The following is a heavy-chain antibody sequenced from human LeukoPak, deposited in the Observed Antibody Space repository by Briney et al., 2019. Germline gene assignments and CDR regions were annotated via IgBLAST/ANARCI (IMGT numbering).Heavy chain of an antibody. Sequence: PGGSLRLSCAASGFTFSSYAMHWVRQAPGKGLESVSAISSNGGSTYYANSVKGRFTISRDNSKNTLYLQMGSLRAEDMAVYYCARAMVGIVATHLDYWGQGTLVIVSS. CDR2: ISSNGGST. CDR1: GFTFSSYA. J-gene: IGHJ4*02. CDR3: ARAMVGIVATHLDY. D-gene: IGHD5-12*01. V-gene: IGHV3-64*01.